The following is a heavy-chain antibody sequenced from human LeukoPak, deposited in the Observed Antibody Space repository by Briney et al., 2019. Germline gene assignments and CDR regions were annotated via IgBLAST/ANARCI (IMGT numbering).Heavy chain of an antibody. CDR3: ARDGGRLGATFN. V-gene: IGHV4-39*07. D-gene: IGHD1-26*01. CDR1: GGSISTYY. CDR2: IYYGGST. Sequence: SETLSLTCTVSGGSISTYYWGWIRQPPGKGLEWIASIYYGGSTYYNPSLKGRVTISVDTSKNQFSLKLSPVTAADTAVYYCARDGGRLGATFNWGQGTLVTVSS. J-gene: IGHJ4*02.